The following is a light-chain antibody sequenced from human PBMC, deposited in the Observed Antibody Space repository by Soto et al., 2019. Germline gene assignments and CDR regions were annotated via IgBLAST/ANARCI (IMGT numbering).Light chain of an antibody. V-gene: IGKV3-20*01. J-gene: IGKJ2*01. CDR1: QSVGSSH. CDR3: QQHDSSPLYT. Sequence: DIVLTQSPGTLSLSPGERATLSCRASQSVGSSHLAWYQQKPGQAPRLVIYGASNRATGIPDRFSGSGSGTDFTLTISRLEPEDFAVYYCQQHDSSPLYTFGQGTKLEIK. CDR2: GAS.